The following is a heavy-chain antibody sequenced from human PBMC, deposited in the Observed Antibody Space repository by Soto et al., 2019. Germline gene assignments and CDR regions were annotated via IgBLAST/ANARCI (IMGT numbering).Heavy chain of an antibody. CDR1: GYTFTSYG. CDR3: AIETYSSGWDDAFDI. V-gene: IGHV1-18*01. Sequence: ASVKVSCKASGYTFTSYGISWVRQAPGQGLEWMGWISAYNGNTNYAQKLQGRVTMTTDTSTSTAYMELRSLRSDDTAVYYCAIETYSSGWDDAFDIWGQGTMVTVSS. D-gene: IGHD6-19*01. J-gene: IGHJ3*02. CDR2: ISAYNGNT.